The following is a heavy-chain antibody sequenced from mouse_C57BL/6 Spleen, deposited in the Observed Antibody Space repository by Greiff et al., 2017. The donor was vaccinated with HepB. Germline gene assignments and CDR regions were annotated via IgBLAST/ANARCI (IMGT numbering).Heavy chain of an antibody. CDR2: IDPSDSET. CDR1: GYTFTSYW. D-gene: IGHD1-1*01. CDR3: ARGPPLLRGSYWYFDV. V-gene: IGHV1-52*01. Sequence: QVQLQQPGAELVRPGSSVKLSCKASGYTFTSYWMHWVKQRPIQGLEWIGNIDPSDSETHYNQKFKDKATLTVDKSSSTAYMQLSSLTSEDSAVYYCARGPPLLRGSYWYFDVWGTGTTVTVSS. J-gene: IGHJ1*03.